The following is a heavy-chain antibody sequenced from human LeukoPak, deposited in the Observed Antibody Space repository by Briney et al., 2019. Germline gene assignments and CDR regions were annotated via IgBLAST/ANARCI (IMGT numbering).Heavy chain of an antibody. J-gene: IGHJ6*02. V-gene: IGHV1-69*13. D-gene: IGHD3-22*01. CDR2: IIPIFGTA. CDR1: GGTFSSYA. Sequence: ASVTVSCKASGGTFSSYAISWVRQAPGQGLEWMGGIIPIFGTANYAQKFQGRVTITADESTSTAYMELSSLRSEDTAVYYCARKAYYDSSGYSPLSYYYYGMDVWGQGTTVTVSS. CDR3: ARKAYYDSSGYSPLSYYYYGMDV.